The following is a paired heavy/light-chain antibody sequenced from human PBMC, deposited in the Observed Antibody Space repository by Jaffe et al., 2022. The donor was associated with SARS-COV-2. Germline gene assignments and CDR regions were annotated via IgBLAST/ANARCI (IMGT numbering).Light chain of an antibody. CDR2: GKN. CDR3: NSRDTSSDRKVV. CDR1: SLRNYD. Sequence: SSEVTQDPVVSVALGQTVRITCQGDSLRNYDASWYQQRPGQAPVLVIYGKNNRPSGIPDRFSASSSGNTASLTITGAQAEDEADYYCNSRDTSSDRKVVFGGGTKLTVL. J-gene: IGLJ2*01. V-gene: IGLV3-19*01.
Heavy chain of an antibody. D-gene: IGHD3-10*01. CDR1: GFNFNNYY. CDR3: ARDVWFAALLQNHAFDV. CDR2: ISHSGSTI. V-gene: IGHV3-11*01. J-gene: IGHJ3*01. Sequence: QVQLVESGGGLVEPGGSLRLSCVASGFNFNNYYMSWIRQAPGKGLEWLSYISHSGSTIYYADSVNGRFTVSRDNGQNSLYLEMRYLTAEDTAVYYCARDVWFAALLQNHAFDVWGQGTTVAIYS.